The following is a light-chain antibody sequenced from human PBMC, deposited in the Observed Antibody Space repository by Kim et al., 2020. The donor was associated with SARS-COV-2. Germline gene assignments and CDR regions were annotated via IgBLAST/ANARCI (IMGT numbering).Light chain of an antibody. CDR1: SLRTCY. J-gene: IGLJ3*02. Sequence: AWGQTDRITCQGDSLRTCYASWYQQKPGQAPVLVIYAKNNRPSGIPDRFSGSNSGNTSSLTITGAQAEDEADYYCYSRHSSGYYWMFGGGTQLTVL. CDR2: AKN. CDR3: YSRHSSGYYWM. V-gene: IGLV3-19*01.